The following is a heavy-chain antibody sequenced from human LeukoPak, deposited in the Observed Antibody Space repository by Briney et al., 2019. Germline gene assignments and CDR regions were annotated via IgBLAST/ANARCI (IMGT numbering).Heavy chain of an antibody. Sequence: AGGSLRLSCAASGFTFSSYGMHWVRQAPGKGLEWVAVIWYDGSNKYYADSVKGRFTISRDNSKNTLYLQMNSLRAEDRAVYYCARGGYCSGGSCYDLEDWFDPWGQGTLVTVSS. V-gene: IGHV3-33*01. CDR3: ARGGYCSGGSCYDLEDWFDP. J-gene: IGHJ5*02. D-gene: IGHD2-15*01. CDR1: GFTFSSYG. CDR2: IWYDGSNK.